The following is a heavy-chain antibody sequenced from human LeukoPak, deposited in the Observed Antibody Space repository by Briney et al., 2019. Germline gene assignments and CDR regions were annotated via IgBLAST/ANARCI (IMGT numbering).Heavy chain of an antibody. CDR3: AKLGMGATPNNWFDP. CDR1: GFTFSSYA. Sequence: GGSLRLSCAASGFTFSSYAMSWVRQAPGRGLEWVSGITGSGGSTYHAESVKGRFTISRDNSMNTLYLQMNSLRAEDTAVYYCAKLGMGATPNNWFDPWGQGTLVTVSS. CDR2: ITGSGGST. D-gene: IGHD1-26*01. V-gene: IGHV3-23*01. J-gene: IGHJ5*02.